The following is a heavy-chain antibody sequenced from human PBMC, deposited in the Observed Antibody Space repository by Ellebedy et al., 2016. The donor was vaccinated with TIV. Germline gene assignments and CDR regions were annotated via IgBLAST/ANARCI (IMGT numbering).Heavy chain of an antibody. CDR3: ARGIGPGSSGELLSLFDY. D-gene: IGHD1-26*01. CDR2: IGTAGDT. J-gene: IGHJ4*02. V-gene: IGHV3-13*01. CDR1: GFTFRSHD. Sequence: GESLKISCAASGFTFRSHDMHWVRQATGKGLEWISAIGTAGDTYYPGSVKGRFTISRENAKNSLYLQMNSLRAEDTAVYYCARGIGPGSSGELLSLFDYWGQGTLVTVSS.